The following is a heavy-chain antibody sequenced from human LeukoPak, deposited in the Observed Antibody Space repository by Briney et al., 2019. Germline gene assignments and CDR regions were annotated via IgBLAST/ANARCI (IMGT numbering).Heavy chain of an antibody. CDR1: GFTFSSYS. Sequence: GGSLRLSCAASGFTFSSYSMNWVRQAPGKGLEWVSYISSSSSTIYYADSVKGRFTISRDNAKNSLYLQMNSLRAEDTAVYYCASEEGRAIDYWGQGTLVTVSS. CDR2: ISSSSSTI. D-gene: IGHD1-26*01. J-gene: IGHJ4*02. V-gene: IGHV3-48*01. CDR3: ASEEGRAIDY.